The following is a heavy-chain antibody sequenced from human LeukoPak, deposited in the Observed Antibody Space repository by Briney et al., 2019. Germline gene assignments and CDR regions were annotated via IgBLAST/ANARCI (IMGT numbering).Heavy chain of an antibody. CDR3: AKPDLDYGDKFDY. J-gene: IGHJ4*02. CDR2: ISYDGYNK. D-gene: IGHD4-17*01. V-gene: IGHV3-30*18. Sequence: PGRSLRLSCAASGFTFSSYGMHWVRQAPGKGLEWVAVISYDGYNKSYADSVKGRFTISRDNSKNTLYLQMNSLRAEDTAVYYCAKPDLDYGDKFDYWGQGTLSPSPQ. CDR1: GFTFSSYG.